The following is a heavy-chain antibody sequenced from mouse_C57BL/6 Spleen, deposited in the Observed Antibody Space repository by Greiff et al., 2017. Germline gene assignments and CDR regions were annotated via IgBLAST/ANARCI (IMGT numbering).Heavy chain of an antibody. Sequence: VQLQQPGAELVKPGASVKLSCKASGYTFTSYWMHWVKQRPGQGLEWIGMIHPNSGSTNYTEKFKSKATLTVDKSSSTAYMQLSSLTSEDSAVYYCQTGYYYGSSYGLGDYWGQGTSVTGSS. CDR3: QTGYYYGSSYGLGDY. V-gene: IGHV1-64*01. CDR2: IHPNSGST. J-gene: IGHJ4*01. D-gene: IGHD1-1*01. CDR1: GYTFTSYW.